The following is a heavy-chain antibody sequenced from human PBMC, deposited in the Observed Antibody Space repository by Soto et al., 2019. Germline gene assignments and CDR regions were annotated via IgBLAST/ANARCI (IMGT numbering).Heavy chain of an antibody. CDR3: AKDFHSGYGYPDAFDI. V-gene: IGHV3-23*01. CDR2: ISGSGGST. D-gene: IGHD5-12*01. Sequence: PGGSLRLSCAASGFTFSSYAMSWVRQAPGKGLEWVSAISGSGGSTYYADSVKGRFTISRDNSKNTLYLQMNSLRAEDTAVYYCAKDFHSGYGYPDAFDIWGQGTMVTVSS. J-gene: IGHJ3*02. CDR1: GFTFSSYA.